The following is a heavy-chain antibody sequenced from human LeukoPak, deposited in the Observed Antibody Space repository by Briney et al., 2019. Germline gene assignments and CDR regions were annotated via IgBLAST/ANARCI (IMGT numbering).Heavy chain of an antibody. J-gene: IGHJ4*02. CDR1: GGSISSSSYY. CDR2: IYYSGST. Sequence: SETLSLTCTVSGGSISSSSYYWGWIRQPPGKGLEWIGSIYYSGSTNYNPSLKSRVTISVDTSKNQFSLKLSSVTAADTAVYYCASIAVAGRDFDYWGQGTLVTVSS. D-gene: IGHD6-19*01. CDR3: ASIAVAGRDFDY. V-gene: IGHV4-39*07.